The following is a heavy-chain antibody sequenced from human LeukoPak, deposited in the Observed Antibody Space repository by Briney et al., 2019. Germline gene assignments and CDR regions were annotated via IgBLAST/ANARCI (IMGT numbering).Heavy chain of an antibody. J-gene: IGHJ3*02. Sequence: GGSLRLSCAASGFTVSSDYMSWVRQAPGKGLEWVSVIYSGGSTYYADSVKGRFTISRDNSKNTLYLQMNSLRAEDTAVYYCARVRRWLQLHGGAFDIWGQGTMVTVSS. D-gene: IGHD5-24*01. CDR2: IYSGGST. CDR3: ARVRRWLQLHGGAFDI. CDR1: GFTVSSDY. V-gene: IGHV3-66*01.